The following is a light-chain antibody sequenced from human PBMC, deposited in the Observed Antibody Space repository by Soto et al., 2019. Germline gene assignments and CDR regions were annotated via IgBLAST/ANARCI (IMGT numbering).Light chain of an antibody. V-gene: IGLV1-40*01. CDR1: SFNIGAGYD. Sequence: QPVLTQPPSVSGAPGQRVTLSCTGSSFNIGAGYDIHWYQQVPGTAPKLLIRANSHRPSGVPDRFSGSKSGTSGSLTITGLQAEDEADYFCQSYDSRLSVVFGGGTKVTVL. CDR3: QSYDSRLSVV. J-gene: IGLJ3*02. CDR2: ANS.